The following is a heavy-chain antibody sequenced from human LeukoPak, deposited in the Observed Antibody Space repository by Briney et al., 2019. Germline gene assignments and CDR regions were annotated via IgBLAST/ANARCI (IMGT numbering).Heavy chain of an antibody. V-gene: IGHV3-23*01. D-gene: IGHD6-19*01. CDR2: ISGSGGST. J-gene: IGHJ4*02. Sequence: PGGSLRLSCAASGFTFSGYAMSWVRQAPGKGLEWVSTISGSGGSTYYADSVKGRFTISRDNSKNALYLQMNSLRAEDTAVYYCAKGYNSGWCYFDYWGQGTLVTVSS. CDR3: AKGYNSGWCYFDY. CDR1: GFTFSGYA.